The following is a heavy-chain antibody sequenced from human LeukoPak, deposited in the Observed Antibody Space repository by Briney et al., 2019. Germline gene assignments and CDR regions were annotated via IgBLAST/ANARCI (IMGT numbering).Heavy chain of an antibody. J-gene: IGHJ3*02. V-gene: IGHV3-48*03. CDR3: ARDFRLDSGSSLARDAFDI. Sequence: GGSLRLSCAASGFTFSSYEMNWVRQAPGKGLEWVSYISSSGSTIYYADSVKGRFTISRDNAKNPLYLQMNSLRAEDTAVYYCARDFRLDSGSSLARDAFDIWGQGTMVTVSS. D-gene: IGHD6-6*01. CDR2: ISSSGSTI. CDR1: GFTFSSYE.